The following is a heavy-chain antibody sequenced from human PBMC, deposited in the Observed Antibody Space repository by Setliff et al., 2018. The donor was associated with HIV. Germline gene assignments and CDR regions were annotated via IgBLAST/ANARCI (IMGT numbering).Heavy chain of an antibody. CDR3: ARAVVAYGDLYYFDY. Sequence: GGSLRLSCAASGFTFSTYWMGWIRQVPGKGLEWISYISTSTRTIYYADSVKGRFTISRDNAKKSLYLQMDSLRAEDTALYYCARAVVAYGDLYYFDYWGQGTLVTVSS. CDR2: ISTSTRTI. CDR1: GFTFSTYW. J-gene: IGHJ4*02. V-gene: IGHV3-11*01. D-gene: IGHD4-17*01.